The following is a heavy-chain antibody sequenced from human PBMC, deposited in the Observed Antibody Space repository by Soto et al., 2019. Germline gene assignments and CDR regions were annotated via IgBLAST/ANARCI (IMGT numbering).Heavy chain of an antibody. Sequence: EVQLLESGGGLLQPGGSLRLSCAASGFIFSSYAMSWVSQAPGKGLEWVSTISGSGSSTYYADSVKGRFTISRANSKNTWYRQMKSVRAEDTAIYSCAQDLAYDFWSGYDYAFEFRGLGTIVTVSS. D-gene: IGHD3-3*01. CDR3: AQDLAYDFWSGYDYAFEF. CDR1: GFIFSSYA. J-gene: IGHJ3*01. CDR2: ISGSGSST. V-gene: IGHV3-23*01.